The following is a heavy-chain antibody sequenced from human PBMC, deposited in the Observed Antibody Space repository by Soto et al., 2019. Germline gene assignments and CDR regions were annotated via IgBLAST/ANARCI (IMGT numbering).Heavy chain of an antibody. CDR2: IVVGSGNT. J-gene: IGHJ6*02. Sequence: GASVKVSCKASGFTFTSSAVQWVRQARGQRLEWIGWIVVGSGNTNYAQKFQERVTITRDMSTSTAYMELSSLRSEDTAVYYCAAESRVYYYDSSGYPPYHYYGMDVWG. CDR1: GFTFTSSA. V-gene: IGHV1-58*01. D-gene: IGHD3-22*01. CDR3: AAESRVYYYDSSGYPPYHYYGMDV.